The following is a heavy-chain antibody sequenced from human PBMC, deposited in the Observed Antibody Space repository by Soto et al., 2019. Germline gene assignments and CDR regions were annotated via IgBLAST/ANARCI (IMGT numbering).Heavy chain of an antibody. Sequence: PSETLSLTRAVYGGSFSGYYWSWIRQPPGKGLEWIGEINHSGSTNYNPSLKSRVTISVDTSKNQFSLKLSSVTAADTAVYYCARGRGDSGYCSSTSCAPFDYWGQGTLVTVSS. CDR2: INHSGST. CDR3: ARGRGDSGYCSSTSCAPFDY. J-gene: IGHJ4*02. CDR1: GGSFSGYY. V-gene: IGHV4-34*01. D-gene: IGHD2-2*01.